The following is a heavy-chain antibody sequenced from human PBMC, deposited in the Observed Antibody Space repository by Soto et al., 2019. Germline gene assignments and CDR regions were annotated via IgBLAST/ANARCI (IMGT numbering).Heavy chain of an antibody. CDR2: ISGSGSST. Sequence: GGSLRLSCAASGFIFSNYAMSWVRQAPGKGLEWVSFISGSGSSTYYADSVKGRFTISRGNSKNTLYLQMNSLRADDTAVYFCAKWDGYGDSWGQGTLVTVSS. V-gene: IGHV3-23*01. CDR1: GFIFSNYA. CDR3: AKWDGYGDS. J-gene: IGHJ5*01. D-gene: IGHD5-12*01.